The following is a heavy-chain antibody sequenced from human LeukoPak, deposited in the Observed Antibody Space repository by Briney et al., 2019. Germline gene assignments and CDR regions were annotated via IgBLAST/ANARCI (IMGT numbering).Heavy chain of an antibody. CDR1: GFTFSSYA. CDR3: ARGGTVLRFLEWLPAPPENYYYYGMDV. D-gene: IGHD3-3*01. V-gene: IGHV3-64*01. CDR2: ISSNGGST. Sequence: GGSLRPSCAASGFTFSSYAMHWVRQAPGKGLEYVSAISSNGGSTYYANSVKGRFTISRDNSKNTLYLQMGSLRAEDMAVYYCARGGTVLRFLEWLPAPPENYYYYGMDVWGQGTTVTVSS. J-gene: IGHJ6*02.